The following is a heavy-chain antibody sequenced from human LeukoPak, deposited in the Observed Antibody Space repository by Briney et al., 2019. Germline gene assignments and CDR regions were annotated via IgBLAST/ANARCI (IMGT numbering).Heavy chain of an antibody. Sequence: GGSLRLSCAASRFTFSSYGMHWVRQAPGKGLEWVAVIWYDGSNKYYADSVKGRFTISRDNSKNTLYLQMNSLRAEDTAVYYCARDGLRLHSVYWGQGTLVTVSS. J-gene: IGHJ4*02. CDR2: IWYDGSNK. D-gene: IGHD3-16*01. CDR3: ARDGLRLHSVY. CDR1: RFTFSSYG. V-gene: IGHV3-33*01.